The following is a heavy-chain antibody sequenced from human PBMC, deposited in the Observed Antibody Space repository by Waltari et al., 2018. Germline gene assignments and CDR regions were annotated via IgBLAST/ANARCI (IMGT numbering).Heavy chain of an antibody. CDR2: ININPGNP. Sequence: QVQLVQSESGLKKPGAAVNVSCQASGYSFRNYAINWVRQAPGQGLEWMGWININPGNPTYAKGFSGRFVFSLDTSVNTAYLQISSLTTEDTAIYYCARSKEDDIVIVPPGLDSWGQGTLVTVSS. CDR3: ARSKEDDIVIVPPGLDS. J-gene: IGHJ4*02. D-gene: IGHD2-2*01. V-gene: IGHV7-4-1*02. CDR1: GYSFRNYA.